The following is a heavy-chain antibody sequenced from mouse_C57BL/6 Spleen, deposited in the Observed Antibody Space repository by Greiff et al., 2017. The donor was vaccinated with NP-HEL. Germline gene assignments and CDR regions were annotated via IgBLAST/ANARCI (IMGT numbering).Heavy chain of an antibody. V-gene: IGHV1-53*01. CDR2: INPSNGGT. CDR3: ASSTYYSNAWFAY. J-gene: IGHJ3*01. CDR1: GYTFTSYW. D-gene: IGHD2-5*01. Sequence: VQLQQPGTELVKPGASVKLSCKASGYTFTSYWMHWVKQRPGQGLAWIGNINPSNGGTNYNEKFKSKATLTVDKSSSTAYMQLSSLTSEDSAVYYCASSTYYSNAWFAYWGQGTLVTVSA.